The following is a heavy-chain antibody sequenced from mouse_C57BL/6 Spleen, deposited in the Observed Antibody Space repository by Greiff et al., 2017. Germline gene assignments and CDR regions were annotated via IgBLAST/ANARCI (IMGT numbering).Heavy chain of an antibody. Sequence: QVQLQQSGPELVKPGASVKISCKASGYAFSSSWMNWVKQRPGKGLEWIGRIYPGDGDTNYNGKFKGKATLTADKSSSTAYMQLSSLTSEDSAVYFCARFYDGGAWGQGTLLTVSA. V-gene: IGHV1-82*01. J-gene: IGHJ3*01. CDR1: GYAFSSSW. CDR2: IYPGDGDT. D-gene: IGHD2-12*01. CDR3: ARFYDGGA.